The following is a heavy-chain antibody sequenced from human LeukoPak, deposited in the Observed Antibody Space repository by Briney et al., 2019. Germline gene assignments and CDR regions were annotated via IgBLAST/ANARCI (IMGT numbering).Heavy chain of an antibody. D-gene: IGHD6-6*01. CDR2: INHSGST. CDR1: GGSFSGYY. Sequence: SETLSLTCAVYGGSFSGYYWSWIRQPPGKGLEWIGKINHSGSTNYNPSLKSRVTISVDTSKNQFSLKLSSVTAADTAVYYCARAPRAARPSYYYYGMDVWGQGTTVTVSS. CDR3: ARAPRAARPSYYYYGMDV. V-gene: IGHV4-34*01. J-gene: IGHJ6*02.